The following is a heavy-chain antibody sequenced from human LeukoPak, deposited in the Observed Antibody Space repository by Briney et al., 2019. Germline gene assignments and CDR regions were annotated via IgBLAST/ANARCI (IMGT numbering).Heavy chain of an antibody. D-gene: IGHD2-15*01. CDR3: ARGRQGRCSGGSCYSGRVGKWFDP. CDR2: IYTSGST. Sequence: SETLSLTCSVSGDSISNYYWSWIRQPAGKGLEWIGRIYTSGSTNYNPSLKSRVTISVDTSKNQFSLKLSSVTAADTAVYYCARGRQGRCSGGSCYSGRVGKWFDPWGQGTLVTVSS. V-gene: IGHV4-4*07. CDR1: GDSISNYY. J-gene: IGHJ5*02.